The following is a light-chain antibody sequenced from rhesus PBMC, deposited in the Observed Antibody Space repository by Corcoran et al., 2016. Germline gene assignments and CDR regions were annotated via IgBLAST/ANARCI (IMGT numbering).Light chain of an antibody. J-gene: IGKJ1*01. CDR2: KAS. CDR3: QQYSSRPWT. CDR1: ENVNNY. Sequence: DIQMTQSPSSLSASVGDRVTITCRASENVNNYLHWYQQKPGKAPKLLIYKASSLQSGVPSRFSGSGSGTDFTLTISSLQSEDFATYYCQQYSSRPWTFGQGTKVEIK. V-gene: IGKV1-74*01.